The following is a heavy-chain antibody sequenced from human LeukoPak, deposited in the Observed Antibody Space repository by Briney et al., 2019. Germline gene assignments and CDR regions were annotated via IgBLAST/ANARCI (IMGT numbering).Heavy chain of an antibody. CDR2: INNDGRST. Sequence: GGSLRLSCAASGFTVSSTWMHWVRQAPGKGLVWVSRINNDGRSTSYADPVKGRFTISRDNAKNTLYMQMNSLRAEDTAVYYCGTAFEFWGQGTLVTVSS. J-gene: IGHJ4*02. D-gene: IGHD5-18*01. V-gene: IGHV3-74*01. CDR3: GTAFEF. CDR1: GFTVSSTW.